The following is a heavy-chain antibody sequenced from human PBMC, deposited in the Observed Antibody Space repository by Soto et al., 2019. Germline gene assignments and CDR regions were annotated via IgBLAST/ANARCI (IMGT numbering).Heavy chain of an antibody. Sequence: PSETLSLTCSVSGGSVSDKTYYWSWIRQPPGKRLEWIGYVYYSGPTNYNPSLKSRVTISVDLSKTRFSLRLSSVTTADTALYYCASTTAVPNTLRSSYFFDYWGQVTLVT. CDR2: VYYSGPT. CDR1: GGSVSDKTYY. D-gene: IGHD4-17*01. J-gene: IGHJ4*02. CDR3: ASTTAVPNTLRSSYFFDY. V-gene: IGHV4-61*01.